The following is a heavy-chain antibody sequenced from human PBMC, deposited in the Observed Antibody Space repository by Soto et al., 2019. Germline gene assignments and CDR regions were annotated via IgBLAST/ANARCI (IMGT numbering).Heavy chain of an antibody. CDR3: AKYPVLMVYAPLDY. Sequence: SGGSLRLSCAASGFTFSGYAMSWVRQAPGKGLEWVSAISGSGGSTYYADSVKGRFTISRDNPKNTLYLQMNSLRAEDTAVYYCAKYPVLMVYAPLDYWGQGTLVTVSS. CDR2: ISGSGGST. V-gene: IGHV3-23*01. J-gene: IGHJ4*02. CDR1: GFTFSGYA. D-gene: IGHD2-8*01.